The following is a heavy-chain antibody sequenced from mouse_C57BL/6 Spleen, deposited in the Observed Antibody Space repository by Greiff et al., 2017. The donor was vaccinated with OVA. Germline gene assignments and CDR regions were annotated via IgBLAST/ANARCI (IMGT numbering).Heavy chain of an antibody. Sequence: QVQLQQPGAELVKPGASVKMSCKASGYTFTSYWITWVKQRPGQGLEWIGDIYPGSGSTNYNEKFKSKATLTVDTSSSTAYMQLSSLTSEDSAVYYCARSGEGHGSSQAWFAYWGQGTLVTVSA. J-gene: IGHJ3*01. D-gene: IGHD1-1*01. CDR2: IYPGSGST. CDR3: ARSGEGHGSSQAWFAY. V-gene: IGHV1-55*01. CDR1: GYTFTSYW.